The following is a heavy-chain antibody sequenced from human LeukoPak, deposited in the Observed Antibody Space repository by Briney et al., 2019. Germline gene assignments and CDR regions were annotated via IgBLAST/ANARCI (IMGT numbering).Heavy chain of an antibody. Sequence: GGTLRLSCGASGFTFSTYGMSWVRQAPGKGLEWVSAISSSGGNTYYADSVKGRFTISRDNSKNTLYLQMNSLRAEDTAVYYCAKGLKLLLDAFDIWGQGTMVTVSS. CDR2: ISSSGGNT. D-gene: IGHD3-10*01. J-gene: IGHJ3*02. CDR1: GFTFSTYG. CDR3: AKGLKLLLDAFDI. V-gene: IGHV3-23*01.